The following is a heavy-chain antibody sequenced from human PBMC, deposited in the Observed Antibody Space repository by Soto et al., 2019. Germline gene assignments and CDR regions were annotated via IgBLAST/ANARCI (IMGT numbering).Heavy chain of an antibody. CDR1: GYTFTSYD. V-gene: IGHV1-8*01. CDR3: ARGKRSARILAAHSQHAFDI. Sequence: ASVKVACKASGYTFTSYDISWVRQDTGQGLEWMGWMNPNSGNTGYAQKFQGRVTMTRNTSISTAYMELSSLRSEDTAVYYCARGKRSARILAAHSQHAFDIWGQGTMVTVSS. D-gene: IGHD3-3*01. CDR2: MNPNSGNT. J-gene: IGHJ3*02.